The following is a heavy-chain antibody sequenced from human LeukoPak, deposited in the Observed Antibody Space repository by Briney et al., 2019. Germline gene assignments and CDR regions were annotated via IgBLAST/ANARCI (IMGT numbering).Heavy chain of an antibody. CDR1: GFTFSSYS. CDR2: ISSSSSTI. CDR3: ARVGWGQLTYYFDY. D-gene: IGHD6-6*01. Sequence: PGGSLRLSCAASGFTFSSYSMNWVRQAPGKGLEWVSYISSSSSTIYYADSVKGRVTISRDNAKNSLYLQMNSLRAEDTAVYYCARVGWGQLTYYFDYWGQGTLVTVSS. V-gene: IGHV3-48*04. J-gene: IGHJ4*02.